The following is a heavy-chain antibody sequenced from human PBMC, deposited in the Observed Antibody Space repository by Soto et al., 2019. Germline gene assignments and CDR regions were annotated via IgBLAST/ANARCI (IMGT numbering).Heavy chain of an antibody. Sequence: PGGSLRLSCAASGFTFSSYAMSWVRQAPGKGLEWVSAISGSGGSTYYADSVKGRFTISRDNSKNTLYLQMNSLRAEETAVYYCEKASLTDAIGHYGMDVWGQGTTVTVSS. V-gene: IGHV3-23*01. D-gene: IGHD2-21*01. CDR2: ISGSGGST. CDR3: EKASLTDAIGHYGMDV. J-gene: IGHJ6*02. CDR1: GFTFSSYA.